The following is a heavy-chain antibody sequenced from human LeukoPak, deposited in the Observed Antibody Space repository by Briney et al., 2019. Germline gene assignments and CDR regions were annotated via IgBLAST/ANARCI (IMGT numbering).Heavy chain of an antibody. D-gene: IGHD3-10*01. CDR1: GYTFTDYD. V-gene: IGHV1-18*01. CDR3: AKNGRVRRVVKDLFES. Sequence: ASVKVSCKTSGYTFTDYDITWVRQAPGQGVEWMGRVSPYNSNTYYGQRFQGRVTMTADTSTNTAYMELRSLRSDDTAVYFCAKNGRVRRVVKDLFESWGQGTLVTVSS. J-gene: IGHJ4*01. CDR2: VSPYNSNT.